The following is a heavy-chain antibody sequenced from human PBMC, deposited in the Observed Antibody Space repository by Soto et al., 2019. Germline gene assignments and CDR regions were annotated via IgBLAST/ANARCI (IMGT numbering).Heavy chain of an antibody. CDR3: ARVTTGGWLSDRFHYFDY. Sequence: EVQLVESGGGLVQPGGSLRLSCAAAGFNFSSYWMHWVRQAPGKGLVWVSRIKNDGSSTNYADSVKGRFIISRDNAKNTVYMQMNSLRAEDTAVYLCARVTTGGWLSDRFHYFDYWGQGALVTVSS. J-gene: IGHJ4*02. CDR2: IKNDGSST. D-gene: IGHD5-12*01. CDR1: GFNFSSYW. V-gene: IGHV3-74*01.